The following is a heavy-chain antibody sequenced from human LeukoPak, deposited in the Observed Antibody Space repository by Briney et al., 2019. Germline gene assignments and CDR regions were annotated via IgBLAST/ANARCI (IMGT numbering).Heavy chain of an antibody. CDR2: ISGSGGST. J-gene: IGHJ4*02. V-gene: IGHV3-23*01. CDR1: GFTFSSYA. D-gene: IGHD3-3*01. CDR3: AKLFYLWRDAADY. Sequence: PGGSLRLSCAASGFTFSSYAMSWVRQAPGKGLEWVSAISGSGGSTHYADSVKGRFTISRDNSKNTLYLQMNSLRAEDTAVYYCAKLFYLWRDAADYWGQGTLVTVSS.